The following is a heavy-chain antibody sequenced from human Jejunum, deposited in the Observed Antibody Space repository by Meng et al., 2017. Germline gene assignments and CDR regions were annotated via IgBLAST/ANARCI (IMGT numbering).Heavy chain of an antibody. V-gene: IGHV1-18*01. Sequence: QVQLGQSGAEVKNPGASVKVSCKTSGYTFTSYGISWVRQAPGQGLEWMGWISVYHGNTNYAQKLQGRVTMTTDTSTSTAYMELRSLRSDDTAVYFCARHYSGTFYRYSDYWGQGTLVTVSS. D-gene: IGHD1-26*01. CDR3: ARHYSGTFYRYSDY. J-gene: IGHJ4*02. CDR2: ISVYHGNT. CDR1: GYTFTSYG.